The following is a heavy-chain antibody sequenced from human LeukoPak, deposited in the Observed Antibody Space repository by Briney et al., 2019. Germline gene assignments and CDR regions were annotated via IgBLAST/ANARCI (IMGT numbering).Heavy chain of an antibody. CDR1: GFTFSSYS. D-gene: IGHD3-9*01. CDR3: ARDGSYYDILTGYYDY. J-gene: IGHJ4*02. Sequence: GGSLRLSCAASGFTFSSYSMNWVRQAPGKGLEWVSSISSSSIYIYYADSLKGRFTISRDNAKNSLSLQMNSLRAEDTAVYYCARDGSYYDILTGYYDYWGQGTLVTVSS. V-gene: IGHV3-21*01. CDR2: ISSSSIYI.